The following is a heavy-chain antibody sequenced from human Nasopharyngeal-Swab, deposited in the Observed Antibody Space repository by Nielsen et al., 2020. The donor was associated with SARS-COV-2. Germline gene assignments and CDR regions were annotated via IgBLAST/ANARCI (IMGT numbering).Heavy chain of an antibody. V-gene: IGHV3-11*06. D-gene: IGHD3-9*01. J-gene: IGHJ4*02. CDR1: GFTFSDYC. Sequence: GGSLRLSCAASGFTFSDYCMSWIRQAPGKGLEWVSYISSSSSYTNYADSVKGRFTISRDNAKNSLYLQMNSLRAEDTAVYYCASSPGDILTGYYLWGQGTLVTVSS. CDR3: ASSPGDILTGYYL. CDR2: ISSSSSYT.